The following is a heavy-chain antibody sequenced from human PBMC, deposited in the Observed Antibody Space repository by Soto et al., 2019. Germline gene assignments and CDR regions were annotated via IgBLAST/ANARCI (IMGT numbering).Heavy chain of an antibody. V-gene: IGHV4-30-2*01. J-gene: IGHJ4*02. CDR3: ARGHDANND. CDR1: GCSISSGGYS. CDR2: IYHSGST. D-gene: IGHD2-8*01. Sequence: QVQLQESGSGLVKPSQTLSLTCAVSGCSISSGGYSWSWIRQPPGKGLEWIGYIYHSGSTYYNPPLKSRVTISMDTSKNQFSLKLNSVTAADTAVYYCARGHDANNDWGQGTLVTVSS.